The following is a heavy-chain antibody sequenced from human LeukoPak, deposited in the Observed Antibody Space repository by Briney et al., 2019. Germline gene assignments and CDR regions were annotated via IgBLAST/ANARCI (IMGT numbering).Heavy chain of an antibody. CDR1: GGSISSYY. Sequence: SETLSLTCTVSGGSISSYYWSWIRQPPGKGREWIGYIYYSGSTNYNPSLKSRVTISVDTSKNQFSLKLSSVTAADTAVYYCARGIPPYCSGGSCYLGYYYYYGMDVWGQGTTVTVSS. CDR3: ARGIPPYCSGGSCYLGYYYYYGMDV. CDR2: IYYSGST. D-gene: IGHD2-15*01. J-gene: IGHJ6*02. V-gene: IGHV4-59*01.